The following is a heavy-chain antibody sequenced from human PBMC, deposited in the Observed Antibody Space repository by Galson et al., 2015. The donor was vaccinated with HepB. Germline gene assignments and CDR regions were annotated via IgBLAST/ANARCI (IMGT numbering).Heavy chain of an antibody. CDR3: AKDRELDFWSGYQYYFDY. D-gene: IGHD3-3*01. J-gene: IGHJ4*02. V-gene: IGHV3-9*01. CDR2: ISWNSGSI. CDR1: GYTFDDYA. Sequence: SLRLSCAASGYTFDDYAMHWVRQAPGKGLEWVSGISWNSGSIGYADSVKGRFTISRDNAKNSLYLQMNSLRAEDTALYYCAKDRELDFWSGYQYYFDYWGQGTLVTVSS.